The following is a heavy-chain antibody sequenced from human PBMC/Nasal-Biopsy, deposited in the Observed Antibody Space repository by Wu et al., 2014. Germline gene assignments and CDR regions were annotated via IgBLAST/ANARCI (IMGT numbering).Heavy chain of an antibody. Sequence: LRLSCAASGFTFSDYYMTWIRQAPGKGLEWVSYISSSGTTISYADSVKGRFTISRDKAKNSVYLQMNSLRVEDTALYYCARGDSDYCSAGSCPNYWGHGTLVSVSS. J-gene: IGHJ4*01. CDR3: ARGDSDYCSAGSCPNY. D-gene: IGHD2-15*01. CDR1: GFTFSDYY. CDR2: ISSSGTTI. V-gene: IGHV3-11*01.